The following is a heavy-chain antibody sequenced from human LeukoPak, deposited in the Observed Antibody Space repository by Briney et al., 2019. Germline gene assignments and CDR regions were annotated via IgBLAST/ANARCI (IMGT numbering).Heavy chain of an antibody. Sequence: GGSLRLSCAVSGFTFSSYSMNWVRQAPGKGLEWVSSISSSSTYIYYADSVKGRFTISRDTAKNSLYLQMNSLRAEDTAVYYCARGIRLYSYDSSGYYYDRALDYWGQGTLVTVSS. J-gene: IGHJ4*02. D-gene: IGHD3-22*01. CDR2: ISSSSTYI. CDR3: ARGIRLYSYDSSGYYYDRALDY. CDR1: GFTFSSYS. V-gene: IGHV3-21*01.